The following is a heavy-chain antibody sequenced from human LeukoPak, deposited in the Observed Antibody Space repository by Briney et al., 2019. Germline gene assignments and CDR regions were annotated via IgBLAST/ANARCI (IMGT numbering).Heavy chain of an antibody. D-gene: IGHD3-22*01. J-gene: IGHJ4*02. CDR3: AKDRPNYYDSSGHYYRRNGDY. V-gene: IGHV3-23*01. Sequence: GGSLRLSCAASGFTFNIYAMSWVRQAPGKGLEWVSSITSSGTGTFYTDSVRGRFTISRDNSENTLYLQMNSLRAEDTAVYHCAKDRPNYYDSSGHYYRRNGDYWGQGTLDTVSS. CDR1: GFTFNIYA. CDR2: ITSSGTGT.